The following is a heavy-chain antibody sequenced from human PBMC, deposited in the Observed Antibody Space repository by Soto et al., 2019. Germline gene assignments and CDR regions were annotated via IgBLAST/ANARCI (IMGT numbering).Heavy chain of an antibody. CDR1: VGSISNYF. J-gene: IGHJ4*02. CDR2: IDNSGST. D-gene: IGHD3-3*01. CDR3: ARGGQDFWSGPFDY. Sequence: LETLSLTCTVSVGSISNYFCNWIRQPAGKGLEWIGRIDNSGSTNYNPSLKSRITMSADTSRNQFSLKLNSVTAADTAVYYCARGGQDFWSGPFDYWGQGALVTVSS. V-gene: IGHV4-4*07.